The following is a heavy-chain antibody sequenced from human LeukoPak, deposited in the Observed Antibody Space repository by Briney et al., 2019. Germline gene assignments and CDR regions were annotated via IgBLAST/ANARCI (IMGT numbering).Heavy chain of an antibody. Sequence: SETLSLTCTVSGGSISSYYWSWIRQPPGKGLEWIGYIYYSGSTNYNPSLKSRVTISVDTSKNQFSLKLSSVTAADTAVYYCARIMGDDVYYYYYMDVWGKGTTVTVSS. J-gene: IGHJ6*03. CDR2: IYYSGST. V-gene: IGHV4-59*12. CDR1: GGSISSYY. D-gene: IGHD1-26*01. CDR3: ARIMGDDVYYYYYMDV.